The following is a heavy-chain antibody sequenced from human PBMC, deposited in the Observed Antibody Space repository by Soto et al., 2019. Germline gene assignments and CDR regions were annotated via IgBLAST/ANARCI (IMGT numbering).Heavy chain of an antibody. D-gene: IGHD3-10*01. V-gene: IGHV1-69*01. Sequence: QVQLVQSGAEVKKPGSSVKVSCKASGHTLRSYAMSGVRRPPGQGREWMGGIIPIFGTANYAQKFQGRVTITADESTSTAYMELSSLRSEDTAVYYCARKSGLEDWYFDLWGRGTLVTVSS. CDR3: ARKSGLEDWYFDL. CDR1: GHTLRSYA. J-gene: IGHJ2*01. CDR2: IIPIFGTA.